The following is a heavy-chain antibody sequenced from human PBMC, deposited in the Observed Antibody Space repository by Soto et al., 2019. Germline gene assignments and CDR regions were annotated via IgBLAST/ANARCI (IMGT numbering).Heavy chain of an antibody. CDR3: ARADRQYCSVSTCYIFDY. CDR1: GAPLSSNSYY. V-gene: IGHV4-61*01. Sequence: PSETLSLTCIVSGAPLSSNSYYWTWIRQPPGKGLEWIGYTDHRGSTKYNPSLKSRVTISVDTSKNQFSLRVSSVTAADTAMYYCARADRQYCSVSTCYIFDYWGQGTQVTVSS. J-gene: IGHJ4*02. D-gene: IGHD2-2*02. CDR2: TDHRGST.